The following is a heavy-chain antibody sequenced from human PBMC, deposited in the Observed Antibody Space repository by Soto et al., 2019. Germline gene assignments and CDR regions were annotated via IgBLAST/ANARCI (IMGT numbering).Heavy chain of an antibody. J-gene: IGHJ2*01. D-gene: IGHD2-2*01. CDR3: AIVVVLPAYTTHYPHVSFKRPRVTDL. CDR1: GGCISSYY. V-gene: IGHV4-59*01. Sequence: PSETLSITCTVSGGCISSYYWSWIRQPPGKGLEWIGYIYYSGSTNYNPSLKSRVTISVDTSKNQFSLKLSSVTAADTAVYYCAIVVVLPAYTTHYPHVSFKRPRVTDL. CDR2: IYYSGST.